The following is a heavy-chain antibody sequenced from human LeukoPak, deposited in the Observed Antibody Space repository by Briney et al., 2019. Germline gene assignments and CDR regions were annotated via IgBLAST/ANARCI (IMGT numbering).Heavy chain of an antibody. J-gene: IGHJ4*02. D-gene: IGHD3-10*01. CDR2: IWYDGSNK. CDR1: GFTFSSYG. Sequence: PGGSLRLSCAASGFTFSSYGMHWVRQAPGKGLEWVAVIWYDGSNKYYAESVKGRFTISRDNSKNTLYLQMNSLRAEDTAVYYCARHVSWFGELLGYWGQGTLVTVSS. V-gene: IGHV3-33*01. CDR3: ARHVSWFGELLGY.